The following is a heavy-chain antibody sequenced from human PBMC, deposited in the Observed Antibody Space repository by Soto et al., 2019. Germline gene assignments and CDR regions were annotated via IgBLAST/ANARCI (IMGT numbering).Heavy chain of an antibody. CDR1: GYTFSNFG. Sequence: QVQLVQSGAEVMTPGASVKVSCKASGYTFSNFGISWVRQAPGQGLEWMGWISGYNGNTTSAEKFQGRVTMTTDTSTSTVYMEVRSLTSDDTDVSYGARDKRYGSCWSSSYGLDVWGQGTTVTVSS. V-gene: IGHV1-18*01. J-gene: IGHJ6*02. CDR2: ISGYNGNT. D-gene: IGHD1-1*01. CDR3: ARDKRYGSCWSSSYGLDV.